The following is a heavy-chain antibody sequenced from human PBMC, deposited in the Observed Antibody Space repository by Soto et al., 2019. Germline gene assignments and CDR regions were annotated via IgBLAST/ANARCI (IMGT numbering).Heavy chain of an antibody. V-gene: IGHV4-59*01. CDR2: IFYSGRSGST. Sequence: QVQLQESGPGLVKPSETLSLTCSVSGGSISSYYWSWIRQPPGKGLEWIGYIFYSGRSGSTNYNPSLKSRVIISVDTSKKQFSLKMSSVTAADTAVYYCTRTALGWYDPWGQGTLVTVSS. J-gene: IGHJ5*02. CDR3: TRTALGWYDP. CDR1: GGSISSYY. D-gene: IGHD2-21*02.